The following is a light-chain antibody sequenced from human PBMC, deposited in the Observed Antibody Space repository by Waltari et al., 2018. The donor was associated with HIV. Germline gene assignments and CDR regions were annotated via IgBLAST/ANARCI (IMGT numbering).Light chain of an antibody. J-gene: IGLJ3*02. Sequence: HSALTQPASVSGSSGQSTPISCPGPSSYLVSFTYLSWYPQSPGKAPKLMISEVSNRPSVVSNRFAGSKSGNTASLTISGLQAEDEADYYCSSYTTSSTWVFGGGTKLTVL. V-gene: IGLV2-14*01. CDR1: SSYLVSFTY. CDR2: EVS. CDR3: SSYTTSSTWV.